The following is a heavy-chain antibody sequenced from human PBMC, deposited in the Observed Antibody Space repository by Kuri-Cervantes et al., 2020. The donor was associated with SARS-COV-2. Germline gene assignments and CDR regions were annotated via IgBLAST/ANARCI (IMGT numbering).Heavy chain of an antibody. D-gene: IGHD1-1*01. CDR2: IYTSGST. Sequence: SETLSLTCAVSGGSISSYYWSWIRQPPGKGLEWIGRIYTSGSTNYNPSLKSRVTMSVDTSKNQFSLKLSSVTATDTAVYCCACALDTAYYFDYWGQGTLVTVSS. V-gene: IGHV4-4*07. CDR3: ACALDTAYYFDY. CDR1: GGSISSYY. J-gene: IGHJ4*02.